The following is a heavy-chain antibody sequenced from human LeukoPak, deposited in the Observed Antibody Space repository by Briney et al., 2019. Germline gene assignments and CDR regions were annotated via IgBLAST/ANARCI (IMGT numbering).Heavy chain of an antibody. CDR3: AKGHSFEHYYYYMDV. Sequence: GGSLRLSCAASGFTFSYYGMHWVRQAPGKGLEWVAFIRYDGSNKYYADSVKGRFTISRDNSKNTLNLQVNSLRAEDTAVYYCAKGHSFEHYYYYMDVWGKGTTVTISS. V-gene: IGHV3-30*02. CDR2: IRYDGSNK. J-gene: IGHJ6*03. CDR1: GFTFSYYG. D-gene: IGHD3-10*01.